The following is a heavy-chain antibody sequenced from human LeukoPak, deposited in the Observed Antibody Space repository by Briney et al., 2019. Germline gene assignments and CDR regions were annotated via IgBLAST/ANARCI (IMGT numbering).Heavy chain of an antibody. CDR1: GYTFTSYD. CDR2: MNPNTGNT. Sequence: LVASVKVSCEASGYTFTSYDINWVRQATGQGLEWMGWMNPNTGNTGYAQKFQGRVTMTRNTSISTAYMELSSLRSEDTAVYYCARVIFRSGNGVGYWGQGTLVTVSS. J-gene: IGHJ4*02. D-gene: IGHD3-3*01. V-gene: IGHV1-8*01. CDR3: ARVIFRSGNGVGY.